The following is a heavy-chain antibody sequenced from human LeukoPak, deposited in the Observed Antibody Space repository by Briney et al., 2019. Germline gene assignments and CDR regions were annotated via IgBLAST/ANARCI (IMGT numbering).Heavy chain of an antibody. CDR1: GYTFTGYY. CDR3: ARSDPYYYDSSGYYQYYFDY. J-gene: IGHJ4*02. D-gene: IGHD3-22*01. V-gene: IGHV1-2*02. CDR2: INPNSGGT. Sequence: ASVKVSCKASGYTFTGYYMHWVRQAPGQGLEWMGWINPNSGGTNYAQKFQSRVTMTRDTSISTAYMELSRLRSDDTAVYYCARSDPYYYDSSGYYQYYFDYWGQGTLVTVSS.